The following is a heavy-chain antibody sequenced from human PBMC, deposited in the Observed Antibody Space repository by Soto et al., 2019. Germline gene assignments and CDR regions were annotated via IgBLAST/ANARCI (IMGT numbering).Heavy chain of an antibody. CDR2: IHYSGST. V-gene: IGHV4-30-4*01. D-gene: IGHD3-22*01. J-gene: IGHJ5*02. CDR1: GGSISSGDYY. Sequence: SETLSLTCTVSGGSISSGDYYWSWIRQPPATGLEWIGYIHYSGSTSYNPSLKSRVTIPVDTSKNQFSLKLSAVTAADRAVYFCARYYYDSSGYQGHNWFDPWGQGTLVTVSS. CDR3: ARYYYDSSGYQGHNWFDP.